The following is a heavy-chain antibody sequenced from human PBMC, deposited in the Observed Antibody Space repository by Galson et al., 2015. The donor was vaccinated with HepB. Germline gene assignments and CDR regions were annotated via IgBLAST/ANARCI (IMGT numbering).Heavy chain of an antibody. J-gene: IGHJ4*02. CDR1: GFTFSSYG. Sequence: SLRLSCAASGFTFSSYGMHWVRQAPGKGLEWVAVISYDGSNKYYADSVKGRFTISRDNSKNTLYLQMNSLRAEDTAVFYCAKDWRYCSSTSCYTGGCGYWGQGTLVTASS. CDR2: ISYDGSNK. CDR3: AKDWRYCSSTSCYTGGCGY. V-gene: IGHV3-30*18. D-gene: IGHD2-2*02.